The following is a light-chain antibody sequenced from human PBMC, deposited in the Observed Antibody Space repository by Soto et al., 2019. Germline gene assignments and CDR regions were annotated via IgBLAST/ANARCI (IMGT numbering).Light chain of an antibody. CDR1: SSDVGGYKY. CDR2: EVN. CDR3: CSYAGNNNSHYV. V-gene: IGLV2-8*01. J-gene: IGLJ1*01. Sequence: QSVLTQPPSASGSPGQSVTISCTGTSSDVGGYKYVSWYQQHPGKAPKLMIYEVNKRPSGVPDRLSGSKSGNTSSLTVSGLQAEDEADYYCCSYAGNNNSHYVFGTGTKVTVL.